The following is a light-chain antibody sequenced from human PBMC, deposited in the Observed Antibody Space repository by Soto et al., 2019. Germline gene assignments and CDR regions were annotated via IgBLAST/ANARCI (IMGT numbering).Light chain of an antibody. Sequence: QPVLAQPPSVSGAPGQRVTISCTGSSSNIGAGYDVHWYQQLPGTAPKLVIYDNSDRPSGVPDRFSGSKSGTSASLAITGLQAEDEADYYCQSYDSSLSGVLFGGGTKLTVL. J-gene: IGLJ2*01. V-gene: IGLV1-40*01. CDR3: QSYDSSLSGVL. CDR1: SSNIGAGYD. CDR2: DNS.